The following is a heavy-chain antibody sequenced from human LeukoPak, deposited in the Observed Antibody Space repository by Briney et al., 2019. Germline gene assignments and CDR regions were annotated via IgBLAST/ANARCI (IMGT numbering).Heavy chain of an antibody. CDR3: AREKSSYDFWSGYYPTNYYYYGMDV. CDR2: ISAYNGNT. Sequence: GASVKVSCKASGYTFTSYGISWVRQAPGQGLEWMGWISAYNGNTNYAQKLQGRVTMTTDTSTSTAYMELRSLRSDDTAVYYCAREKSSYDFWSGYYPTNYYYYGMDVWGQGTTVTVSS. D-gene: IGHD3-3*01. CDR1: GYTFTSYG. J-gene: IGHJ6*02. V-gene: IGHV1-18*01.